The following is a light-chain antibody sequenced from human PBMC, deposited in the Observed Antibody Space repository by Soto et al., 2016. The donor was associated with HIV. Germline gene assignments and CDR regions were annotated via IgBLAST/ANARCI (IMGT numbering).Light chain of an antibody. CDR2: QDG. V-gene: IGLV3-1*01. CDR1: ELGDRY. CDR3: QAWDSSTVV. J-gene: IGLJ2*01. Sequence: SYVLTQPPSVSVSPGQTASITCSGDELGDRYACWYQQKPGQSPVLVIYQDGKRPSGIPERFSGSNSGNTATLTIGGTQAMDEADYYCQAWDSSTVVFGGGTKLTVL.